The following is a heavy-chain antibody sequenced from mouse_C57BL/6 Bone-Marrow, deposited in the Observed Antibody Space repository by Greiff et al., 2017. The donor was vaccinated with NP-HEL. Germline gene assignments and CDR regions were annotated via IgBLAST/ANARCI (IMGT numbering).Heavy chain of an antibody. V-gene: IGHV1-18*01. J-gene: IGHJ4*01. CDR1: GYTFTDYN. Sequence: VQLQQSGPELVKPGASVKIPCKASGYTFTDYNMDWVKQSHGKSLEWIGDINPNNGGTIYNQKFKGKATLTVDKSSSTAYMELRSLTSEDTAVYYCARGLYGSSHYYAMDYWGQGTSVTVSS. D-gene: IGHD1-1*01. CDR3: ARGLYGSSHYYAMDY. CDR2: INPNNGGT.